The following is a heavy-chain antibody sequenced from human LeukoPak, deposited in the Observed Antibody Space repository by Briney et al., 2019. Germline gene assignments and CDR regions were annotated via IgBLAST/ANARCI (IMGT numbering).Heavy chain of an antibody. D-gene: IGHD6-13*01. CDR3: ARDEMEEDQRVAAAVPVDY. V-gene: IGHV3-7*01. CDR2: IKQDGSEK. CDR1: GFTFSSYW. J-gene: IGHJ4*02. Sequence: GGSLRLSCAASGFTFSSYWMSWVRQAPGKGLEWVANIKQDGSEKYYVDSVKGRFTISRDNAKNSLYLQMSSLRAEDTAVYYCARDEMEEDQRVAAAVPVDYWGQGTLVTVSS.